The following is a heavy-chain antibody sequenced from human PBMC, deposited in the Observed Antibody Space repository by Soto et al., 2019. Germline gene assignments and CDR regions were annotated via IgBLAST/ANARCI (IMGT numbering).Heavy chain of an antibody. J-gene: IGHJ3*02. D-gene: IGHD3-10*01. CDR1: GFSVSSND. Sequence: XGSLRLSCAASGFSVSSNDMSWVRQAPGKGLEWVSVIYIGGSTDYADSVKGRFTISRDNSKNTLHVQMKSLRAEDTAVYYCARVLDYCGTYAFDIWGQGTMVTVSS. CDR2: IYIGGST. CDR3: ARVLDYCGTYAFDI. V-gene: IGHV3-53*01.